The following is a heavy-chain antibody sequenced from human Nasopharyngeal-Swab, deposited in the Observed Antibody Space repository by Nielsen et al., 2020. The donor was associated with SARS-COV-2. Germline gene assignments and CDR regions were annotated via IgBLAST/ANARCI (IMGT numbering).Heavy chain of an antibody. CDR1: GYSFINDN. CDR2: INPYNGNT. Sequence: ASVKVSCKASGYSFINDNINWFRQAPGQGLEWMGWINPYNGNTNYAQNLQDRVTLTTDTSTSTAYMELRSLRSDDTAVYFCASGGVYTSALFDYWGQGTLVTVSS. J-gene: IGHJ4*02. V-gene: IGHV1-18*01. CDR3: ASGGVYTSALFDY. D-gene: IGHD3-16*01.